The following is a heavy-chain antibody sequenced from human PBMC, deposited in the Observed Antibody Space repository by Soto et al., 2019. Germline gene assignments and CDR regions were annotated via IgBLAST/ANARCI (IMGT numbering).Heavy chain of an antibody. Sequence: GSLRLSCAASGFTFSSYSMNWVRQAPGKGLEWVSSISSSSSYIYYADSVKGRFTISRDNAKNSLYLQMNSLRAEDTAVYYCARDRGSSPKRYYYYMDVWGKGTTVTVSS. CDR1: GFTFSSYS. V-gene: IGHV3-21*01. J-gene: IGHJ6*03. D-gene: IGHD6-13*01. CDR2: ISSSSSYI. CDR3: ARDRGSSPKRYYYYMDV.